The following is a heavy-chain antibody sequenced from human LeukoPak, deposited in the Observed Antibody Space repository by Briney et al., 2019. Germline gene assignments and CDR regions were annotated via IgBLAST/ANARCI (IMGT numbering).Heavy chain of an antibody. CDR3: ASFYSSSWPGYYYYGMDV. CDR1: GFTFSSYA. Sequence: PGGSLRLSCAASGFTFSSYAMSWVRQAPGKGLEWVSAISGSGGSTYYADSVKGRFTISRDNSKNTLYLQMNSLRAEDTAVYYCASFYSSSWPGYYYYGMDVWGQGTTVTVSS. J-gene: IGHJ6*02. CDR2: ISGSGGST. D-gene: IGHD6-13*01. V-gene: IGHV3-23*01.